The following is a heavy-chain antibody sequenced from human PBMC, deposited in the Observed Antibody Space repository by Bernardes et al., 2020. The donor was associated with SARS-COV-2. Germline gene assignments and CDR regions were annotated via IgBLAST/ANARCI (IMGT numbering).Heavy chain of an antibody. J-gene: IGHJ6*02. V-gene: IGHV4-39*01. CDR2: IYYSGST. CDR1: GGSISSSNYY. D-gene: IGHD3-10*01. CDR3: ARHFGVRVLSYGMDV. Sequence: SETLSLTCTVSGGSISSSNYYWGWIRQPPGKGLEWIGSIYYSGSTYYNPSLKSRVTISVDTSKNQFSLKVSSVTAADTAVYYCARHFGVRVLSYGMDVWGQGTTVTVSS.